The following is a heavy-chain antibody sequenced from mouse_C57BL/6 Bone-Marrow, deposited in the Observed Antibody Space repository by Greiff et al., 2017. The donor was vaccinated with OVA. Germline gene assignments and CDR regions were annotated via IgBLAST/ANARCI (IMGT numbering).Heavy chain of an antibody. CDR2: IDPETGGT. CDR1: GYTFTDYE. J-gene: IGHJ4*01. V-gene: IGHV1-15*01. CDR3: TRGYSNYYAMDY. D-gene: IGHD2-5*01. Sequence: VKLMESGAELVRPGASVTLSCKASGYTFTDYEMHWVKQTPVHGLEWIGAIDPETGGTAYNQKFKGKAILTADKSSSTAYMELRSLTSEVSAVYYCTRGYSNYYAMDYWGQGTSVTVSS.